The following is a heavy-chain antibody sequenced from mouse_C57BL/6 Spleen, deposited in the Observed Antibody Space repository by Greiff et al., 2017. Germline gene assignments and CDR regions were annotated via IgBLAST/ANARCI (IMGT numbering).Heavy chain of an antibody. CDR2: IYPGSGNT. V-gene: IGHV1-76*01. CDR3: ASCEEEDYAMDY. J-gene: IGHJ4*01. Sequence: QVQLQQSGAELVRPGASVKLSCKASGYTFTDYYINWVKQRPGQGLEWIARIYPGSGNTYYNEKFKGKATLTAEKSSSTAYMQLSSLTSEDSAVYFCASCEEEDYAMDYWGQGTSVTVSS. CDR1: GYTFTDYY.